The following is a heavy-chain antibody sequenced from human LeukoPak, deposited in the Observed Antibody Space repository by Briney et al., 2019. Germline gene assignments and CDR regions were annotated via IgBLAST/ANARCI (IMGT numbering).Heavy chain of an antibody. J-gene: IGHJ4*02. CDR1: GGSISSYY. CDR3: ASLNYDILTGYYLFGD. V-gene: IGHV4-59*01. D-gene: IGHD3-9*01. CDR2: IYYSGST. Sequence: PSETLSLTCNVSGGSISSYYWSWIRQPPGKGLEWIGYIYYSGSTNYNPSLKSRVTISVDTSKNQFSLKLSSVTAADTAVYYCASLNYDILTGYYLFGDWGQGTLVTVSS.